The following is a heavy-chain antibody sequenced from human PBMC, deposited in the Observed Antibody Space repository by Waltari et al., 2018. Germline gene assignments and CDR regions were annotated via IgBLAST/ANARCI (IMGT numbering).Heavy chain of an antibody. Sequence: EVQLVESGGGLVQPGGSLRLSCAASGFTFSSYWMSWVRQAPGKGLEWVANIKQDGSEKYYVDSVKGRFTISRDNAKNSLYLQMNSLRAEDTAVYYCARDRVAEDDAFDIWGQGTMVTVSS. CDR2: IKQDGSEK. CDR3: ARDRVAEDDAFDI. CDR1: GFTFSSYW. D-gene: IGHD2-15*01. J-gene: IGHJ3*02. V-gene: IGHV3-7*01.